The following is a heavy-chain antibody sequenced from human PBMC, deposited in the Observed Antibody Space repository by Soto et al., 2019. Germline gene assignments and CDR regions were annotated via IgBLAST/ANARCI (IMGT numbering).Heavy chain of an antibody. CDR3: VRQGIGPLHGLVDG. J-gene: IGHJ6*02. CDR2: VYHTGGT. V-gene: IGHV4-59*08. CDR1: SGPSTTHS. Sequence: SETLSLTCTVSSGPSTTHSWGWIRQSPGRGLEWIGYVYHTGGTSYNPSLRGRVTISADTSTNQISLTLSSVTAADTAVYYCVRQGIGPLHGLVDGWGQGTTVTVAS. D-gene: IGHD3-10*01.